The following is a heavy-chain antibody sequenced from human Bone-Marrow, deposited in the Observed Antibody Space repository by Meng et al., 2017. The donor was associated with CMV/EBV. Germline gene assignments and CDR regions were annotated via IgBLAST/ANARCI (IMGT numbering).Heavy chain of an antibody. J-gene: IGHJ3*02. CDR1: GGSFSGYY. CDR3: ARDKGVVVPAAIGAFDI. V-gene: IGHV4-34*01. Sequence: GSLRLSCAVYGGSFSGYYWSWIRQPPGKGLEWIGEINHSGSTNYNPSLKSRVTISVDTSKNQFSLKLSPVTAADTAVYYCARDKGVVVPAAIGAFDIWGQGTMVTVSS. CDR2: INHSGST. D-gene: IGHD2-2*01.